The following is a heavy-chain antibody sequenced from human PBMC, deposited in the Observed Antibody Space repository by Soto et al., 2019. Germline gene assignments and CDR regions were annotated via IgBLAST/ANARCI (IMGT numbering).Heavy chain of an antibody. D-gene: IGHD4-17*01. CDR1: GFTFSSYS. Sequence: GGSLRLSCAASGFTFSSYSMNWVRQAPGKGLEWVSYISGNTGTIYYADSVKGRFTISRDNGKNSLYLQMTSLRAEDTAVYYCARDAYGDCYFDYWGQGTLVTVSS. J-gene: IGHJ4*02. CDR2: ISGNTGTI. CDR3: ARDAYGDCYFDY. V-gene: IGHV3-48*01.